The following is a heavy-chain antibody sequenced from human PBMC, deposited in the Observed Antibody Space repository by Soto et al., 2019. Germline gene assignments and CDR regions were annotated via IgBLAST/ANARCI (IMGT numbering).Heavy chain of an antibody. J-gene: IGHJ5*02. CDR1: AAPITSNY. CDR3: ARVAVTGYFDWLDP. V-gene: IGHV4-59*01. CDR2: LDHQGYS. D-gene: IGHD3-9*01. Sequence: SETLSRTCSVSAAPITSNYCTWIRQPPGKGLDWIGYLDHQGYSNYSPSLRSRAPMSSDTSHNQSSLKVHSVTASDTAVYYCARVAVTGYFDWLDPWGQGTLVTVSS.